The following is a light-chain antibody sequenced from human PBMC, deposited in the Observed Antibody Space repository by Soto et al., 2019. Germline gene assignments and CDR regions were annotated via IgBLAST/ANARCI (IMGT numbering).Light chain of an antibody. CDR3: QSYDSSLTGFYV. CDR2: GNS. CDR1: SSTIGAGYD. V-gene: IGLV1-40*01. J-gene: IGLJ1*01. Sequence: QSVLTQPPSVSGAPGQRVTISCTGSSSTIGAGYDAHWYQQLPGTAPKLLIYGNSNRPSGVPDRFSGSKSGTSASLAITGLQAEDEADYYCQSYDSSLTGFYVFGTGTKVTVL.